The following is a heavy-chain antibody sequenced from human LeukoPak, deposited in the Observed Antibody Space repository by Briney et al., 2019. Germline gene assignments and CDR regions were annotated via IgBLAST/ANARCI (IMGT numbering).Heavy chain of an antibody. Sequence: ASVKVSCKASGYTFINYDINWVRQATGQGLEWMGYMNPNSGNRVYAQKFQGRVTITGDTSISTAYMELFSLRSEDTAVYYCAREGLDIWGQGTMVTVSS. CDR3: AREGLDI. CDR2: MNPNSGNR. CDR1: GYTFINYD. V-gene: IGHV1-8*03. J-gene: IGHJ3*02.